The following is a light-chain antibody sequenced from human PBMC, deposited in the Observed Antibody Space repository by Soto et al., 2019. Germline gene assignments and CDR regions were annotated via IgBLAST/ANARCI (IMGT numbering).Light chain of an antibody. V-gene: IGKV1-17*01. CDR2: AAS. J-gene: IGKJ1*01. CDR1: QGIRND. Sequence: DIQMTQFPSSLSASVGDRVTITCRASQGIRNDLAWYQQKPGKAPKRLIYAASSLQSGVPSRFSGSGSGTAVTLAISSMPPEDFATFSCLQHSTYTFTFGQGTKVEIK. CDR3: LQHSTYTFT.